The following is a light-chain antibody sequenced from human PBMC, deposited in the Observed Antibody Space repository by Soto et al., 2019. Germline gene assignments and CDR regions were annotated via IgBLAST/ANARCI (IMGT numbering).Light chain of an antibody. J-gene: IGLJ2*01. CDR2: EAS. V-gene: IGLV2-14*01. CDR1: SSDVGGCNY. Sequence: QSALTQPASVSGSPGQSITLSCTGTSSDVGGCNYVSWYQQHPGKAPKLMIYEASNRPPGVSNRFSGSKSGNTASLTISGLQAEDEADYYCSSYTSSSTVVFGGGTKLTVL. CDR3: SSYTSSSTVV.